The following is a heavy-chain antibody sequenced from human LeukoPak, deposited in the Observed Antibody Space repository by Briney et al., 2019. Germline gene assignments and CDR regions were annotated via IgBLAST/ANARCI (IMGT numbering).Heavy chain of an antibody. CDR1: GYTFTGYY. V-gene: IGHV1-2*02. J-gene: IGHJ4*02. D-gene: IGHD2-2*01. CDR2: INPNSGGT. Sequence: ASVKVSCKASGYTFTGYYMHWVRQAPGQGLEWMGWINPNSGGTNYAQKFQGRVTITADKSTSTAYMELSSLRSEDTAVYYCARDRGPYHRGYFDYWGQGTLVTVSS. CDR3: ARDRGPYHRGYFDY.